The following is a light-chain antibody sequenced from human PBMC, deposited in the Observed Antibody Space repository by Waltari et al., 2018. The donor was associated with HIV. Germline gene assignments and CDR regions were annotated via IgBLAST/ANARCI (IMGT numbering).Light chain of an antibody. CDR2: EVT. J-gene: IGLJ2*01. Sequence: QSALTQPPSASGSPGQSVTIPCTGTNSDIGGYNYVSRYQQHPGKAPKLVISEVTKRPSGVPGRFSGSKSGTTASLTVSGLQAEDEADYYCSSYANKNGFYVVFGGGTRLTVL. CDR3: SSYANKNGFYVV. V-gene: IGLV2-8*01. CDR1: NSDIGGYNY.